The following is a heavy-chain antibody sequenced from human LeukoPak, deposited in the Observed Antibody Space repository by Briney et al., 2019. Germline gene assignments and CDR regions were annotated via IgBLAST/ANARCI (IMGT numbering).Heavy chain of an antibody. CDR3: ARDWKYCSGGSCYLPDF. CDR2: INWSGGST. Sequence: GGSLRLSCEASGFTFDDYGMSWVRQAPGKGLEWVSGINWSGGSTGYADSVKGRFTISRDNAKNSVYLRMNSMRAEDTALYYCARDWKYCSGGSCYLPDFWGQGTLVTVSS. D-gene: IGHD2-15*01. V-gene: IGHV3-20*04. J-gene: IGHJ4*02. CDR1: GFTFDDYG.